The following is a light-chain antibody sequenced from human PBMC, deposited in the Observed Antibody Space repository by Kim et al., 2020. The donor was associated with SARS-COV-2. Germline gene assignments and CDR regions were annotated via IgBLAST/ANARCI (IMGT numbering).Light chain of an antibody. CDR2: QDT. Sequence: SYELTQPPSLSVSPGHTATITCSGSGLGDKFAFWYQQKPGQSPVLVIYQDTRRPSGIPERFSGSNSGNTATLTISGTQAMDAADYYCQAWDSSAGVFGGG. CDR3: QAWDSSAGV. V-gene: IGLV3-1*01. J-gene: IGLJ3*02. CDR1: GLGDKF.